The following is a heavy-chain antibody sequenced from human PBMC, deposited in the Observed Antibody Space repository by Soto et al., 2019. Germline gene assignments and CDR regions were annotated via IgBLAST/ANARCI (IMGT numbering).Heavy chain of an antibody. D-gene: IGHD3-16*01. CDR3: ARAMGDWGTYYYYYGFDV. V-gene: IGHV4-61*01. J-gene: IGHJ6*02. CDR1: GGSMSGSTSNFY. Sequence: SETLSLTCSVSGGSMSGSTSNFYWSWIRQSPGKGLEWIGSIYYSGATNYNPSLESRLTISVDTSKNQFSLNLSSVTAADSAVYYCARAMGDWGTYYYYYGFDVWGQGTTVTVSS. CDR2: IYYSGAT.